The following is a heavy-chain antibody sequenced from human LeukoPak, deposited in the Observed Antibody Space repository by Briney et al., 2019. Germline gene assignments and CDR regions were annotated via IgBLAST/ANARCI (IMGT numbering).Heavy chain of an antibody. CDR3: ARVLEGLAAES. J-gene: IGHJ5*02. CDR1: GFTFSSYA. Sequence: GGSLRLSCAASGFTFSSYAMSWVRQAPGKGLEWVAVIWYDGSNKYYADSVKGRFTISRDNSKNTLYLQMNSLRAEDTAVYYCARVLEGLAAESWGQGTLVTVSS. D-gene: IGHD6-13*01. V-gene: IGHV3-33*08. CDR2: IWYDGSNK.